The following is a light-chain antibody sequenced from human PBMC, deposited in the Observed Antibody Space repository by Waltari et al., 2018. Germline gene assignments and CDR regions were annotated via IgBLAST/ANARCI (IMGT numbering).Light chain of an antibody. Sequence: DIQLTQSPSTLSASVGDRVTITCRASESLGSWLAWYQQKPGKAPKLLIYKASNLENGVPLRFSGSGSGTEFTLTISSLQPDDLATYYCQQYNSYSPFIFGPGTKVDIK. J-gene: IGKJ3*01. V-gene: IGKV1-5*03. CDR1: ESLGSW. CDR3: QQYNSYSPFI. CDR2: KAS.